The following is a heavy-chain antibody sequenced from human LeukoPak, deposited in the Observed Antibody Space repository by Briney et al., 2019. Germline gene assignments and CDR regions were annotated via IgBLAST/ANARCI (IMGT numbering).Heavy chain of an antibody. CDR2: ISSSSSYI. Sequence: GGSLRLSCAASGFTFSSYSMNWVRQGPGKGLEWVSSISSSSSYIYYADSVKGRFTISRDNAKNSLYLQMNSLRAEDTAVYYCARVGGGSGSYLDYWGQGTLVTVSS. D-gene: IGHD3-10*01. CDR1: GFTFSSYS. V-gene: IGHV3-21*01. J-gene: IGHJ4*02. CDR3: ARVGGGSGSYLDY.